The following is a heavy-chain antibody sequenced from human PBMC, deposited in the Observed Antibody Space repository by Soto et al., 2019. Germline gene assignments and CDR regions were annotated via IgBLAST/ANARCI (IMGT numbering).Heavy chain of an antibody. CDR3: ARVLRFLEWLPFPSDYYGMDV. D-gene: IGHD3-3*01. Sequence: GASVKVSCKASGYTFTGYYMHWVRQAPGQGLEWMGWINAGNGNTKYSQKFQGRVTITRDTSASTAYMELSSLRSEDTAVYYCARVLRFLEWLPFPSDYYGMDVWGQGTTVTVSS. CDR2: INAGNGNT. J-gene: IGHJ6*02. CDR1: GYTFTGYY. V-gene: IGHV1-3*01.